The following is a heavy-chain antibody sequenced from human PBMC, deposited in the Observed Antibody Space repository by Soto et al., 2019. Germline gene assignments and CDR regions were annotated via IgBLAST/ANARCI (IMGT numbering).Heavy chain of an antibody. CDR3: ASLAKEKRRRRAFDI. J-gene: IGHJ3*02. D-gene: IGHD1-26*01. Sequence: KASETLSLTCAVYGGSFSGYYWSWIRQPPGKGLEWIGEINHSGSTNYNPSLKSRVTISVDTSKNQFSLKLSSVTAADTAVYYCASLAKEKRRRRAFDIWGQGTMVTVSS. CDR1: GGSFSGYY. CDR2: INHSGST. V-gene: IGHV4-34*01.